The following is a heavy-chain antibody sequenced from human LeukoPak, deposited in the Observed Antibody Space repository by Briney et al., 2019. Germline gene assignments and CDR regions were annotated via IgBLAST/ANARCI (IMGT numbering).Heavy chain of an antibody. Sequence: GGSLRLSCAASGFTFSSYAMSWVRQAQGKGLEWVSAISGSGGSTYYADSVKGRFTISRDNSKNTLYLQMNSLRAEDTAVYYCAKPHNYDILTGYRHFDYWGQGTLVTVSS. J-gene: IGHJ4*02. CDR2: ISGSGGST. CDR3: AKPHNYDILTGYRHFDY. V-gene: IGHV3-23*01. CDR1: GFTFSSYA. D-gene: IGHD3-9*01.